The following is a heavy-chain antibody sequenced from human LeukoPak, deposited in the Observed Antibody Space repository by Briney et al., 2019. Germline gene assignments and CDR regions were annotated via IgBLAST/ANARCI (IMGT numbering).Heavy chain of an antibody. CDR2: ISNGGGST. CDR3: AKDRWGSGGSGGGDY. Sequence: GGSLRLSCAASGFTFSSYAMTWVRQAPGKGLEWVSTISNGGGSTYYAGSVKGRFTISRDNSKNTVYLQMSSLRAEDTAVYYCAKDRWGSGGSGGGDYWGQGTLVTVSS. V-gene: IGHV3-23*01. J-gene: IGHJ4*02. CDR1: GFTFSSYA. D-gene: IGHD2-15*01.